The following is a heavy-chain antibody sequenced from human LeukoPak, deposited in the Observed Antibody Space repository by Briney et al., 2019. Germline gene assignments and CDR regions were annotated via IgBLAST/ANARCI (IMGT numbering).Heavy chain of an antibody. Sequence: GGSLRLSCAASGFTFSAYAIHWVRQAPGKGLEWVAVISFDGVNTFYADSVKGRFTISRDNSNNTVYLQMNNLRPEDTAVFYCARGQGYESYYYMDVWGKGTTVSVSS. CDR3: ARGQGYESYYYMDV. CDR1: GFTFSAYA. CDR2: ISFDGVNT. V-gene: IGHV3-30*04. D-gene: IGHD2-2*01. J-gene: IGHJ6*03.